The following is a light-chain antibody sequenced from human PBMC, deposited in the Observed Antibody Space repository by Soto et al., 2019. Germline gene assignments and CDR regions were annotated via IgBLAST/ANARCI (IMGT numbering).Light chain of an antibody. CDR3: SSYTSSRTWV. V-gene: IGLV2-14*01. J-gene: IGLJ1*01. Sequence: QSVLTQPASVSGSPGQSITISCTGTSSDVGGYNYVSRYQQHPGKAPKLMIYDVSNRPSGVSNRFSGSKSGNTASLTISGLQAEDEADYYCSSYTSSRTWVFGTGTKVTVL. CDR1: SSDVGGYNY. CDR2: DVS.